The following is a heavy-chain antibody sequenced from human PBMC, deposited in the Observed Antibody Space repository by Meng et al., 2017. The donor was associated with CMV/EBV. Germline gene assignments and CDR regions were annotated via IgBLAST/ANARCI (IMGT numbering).Heavy chain of an antibody. CDR3: ARIRRGGDWIFDY. J-gene: IGHJ4*02. CDR1: GFSLSTNGVR. V-gene: IGHV2-70D*14. Sequence: SGPTLVKPPQTLTLTCSFSGFSLSTNGVRVSWIRQPPGKALEWLARIDWDGDKFYSKSLKTRLTMSKGTSKNQVVLTVTHMDPEDTATYYCARIRRGGDWIFDYWGQGILVTVSS. CDR2: IDWDGDK. D-gene: IGHD2-21*01.